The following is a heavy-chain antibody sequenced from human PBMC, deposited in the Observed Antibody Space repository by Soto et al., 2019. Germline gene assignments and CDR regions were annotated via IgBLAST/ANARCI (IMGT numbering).Heavy chain of an antibody. Sequence: SETLSLTCTVSGGSISSGGYYWSWIRQHPGKGLEWIGYIYYSGSTYYNPSLKSRVTISVDTSKNQFSLKLSSVTAADTAVYYCARYSVGYSYGDDAFDIWGQGTMVTVSS. V-gene: IGHV4-31*03. CDR3: ARYSVGYSYGDDAFDI. J-gene: IGHJ3*02. CDR2: IYYSGST. CDR1: GGSISSGGYY. D-gene: IGHD5-18*01.